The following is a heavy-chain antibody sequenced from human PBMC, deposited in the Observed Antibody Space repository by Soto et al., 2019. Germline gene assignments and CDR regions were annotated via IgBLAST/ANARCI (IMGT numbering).Heavy chain of an antibody. CDR1: GATLRNYG. CDR3: AMSFTVTTEYYFDY. D-gene: IGHD4-17*01. J-gene: IGHJ4*02. Sequence: GASVKVSCKASGATLRNYGISWVRQAPGHGLEWMGGTIPIFGTTNYAQNFHGRITLTTDESTSTAFMEMSSLRSDDTAVYYCAMSFTVTTEYYFDYWGQGTLVTVSS. CDR2: TIPIFGTT. V-gene: IGHV1-69*05.